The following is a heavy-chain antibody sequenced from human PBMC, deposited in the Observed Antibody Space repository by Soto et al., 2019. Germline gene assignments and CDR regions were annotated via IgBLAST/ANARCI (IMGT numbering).Heavy chain of an antibody. CDR3: AADRYCSGGSCPFDY. J-gene: IGHJ4*02. CDR2: IVVGSGNT. Sequence: QMQLVQSGPEVKKPGTSVKVSCKASGFTFTSSAVQWVRQARGQRLEWMGWIVVGSGNTNYAQKFQERVTITRDMSTSTANMELSSLRSEDTAVYYWAADRYCSGGSCPFDYWGQGTLVTVSS. CDR1: GFTFTSSA. D-gene: IGHD2-15*01. V-gene: IGHV1-58*01.